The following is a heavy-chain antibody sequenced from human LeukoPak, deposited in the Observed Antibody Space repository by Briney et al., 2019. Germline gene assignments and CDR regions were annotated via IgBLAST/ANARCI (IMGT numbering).Heavy chain of an antibody. D-gene: IGHD6-13*01. CDR2: IYYNGNT. V-gene: IGHV4-61*01. Sequence: SETLSLTCTVSGGSFSSGTHYWSWIRQPPGKGPEWIGYIYYNGNTNYDPSLKSRVTISMDTSKNQFSLQLNSVTPEDTAVYYCARTLAAAGPDDAFDIWGQGTMVTVSS. CDR3: ARTLAAAGPDDAFDI. J-gene: IGHJ3*02. CDR1: GGSFSSGTHY.